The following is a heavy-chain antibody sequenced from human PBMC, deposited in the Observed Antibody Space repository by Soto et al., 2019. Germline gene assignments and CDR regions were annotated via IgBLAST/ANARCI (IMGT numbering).Heavy chain of an antibody. J-gene: IGHJ6*02. CDR1: GFTFSSYS. CDR3: ERLHDYGDYGYYYYGMDV. V-gene: IGHV3-21*01. Sequence: GGSLRLSCAASGFTFSSYSMNWVRQAPGKXLEWVSSISSSSSYIYYADSVKGRFTISRDNAKNSLYLQMNSLRAEDTAVYYCERLHDYGDYGYYYYGMDVCGQGTTVTVSS. D-gene: IGHD4-17*01. CDR2: ISSSSSYI.